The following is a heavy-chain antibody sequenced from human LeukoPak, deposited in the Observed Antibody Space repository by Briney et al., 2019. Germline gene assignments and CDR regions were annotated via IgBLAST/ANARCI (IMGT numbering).Heavy chain of an antibody. Sequence: GGSLRLSCAASGFTFNTYWMHWVRQAPGKGLVWFSRINSDGRSTSYADSVKGRFTISRDNAKRTLYLQMNSLRVEETAVYYCARDQGGATRIDYWGQGTLVTVSS. D-gene: IGHD1-26*01. V-gene: IGHV3-74*01. CDR2: INSDGRST. CDR3: ARDQGGATRIDY. J-gene: IGHJ4*02. CDR1: GFTFNTYW.